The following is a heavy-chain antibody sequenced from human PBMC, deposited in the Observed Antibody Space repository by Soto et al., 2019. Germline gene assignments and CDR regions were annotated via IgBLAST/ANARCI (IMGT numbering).Heavy chain of an antibody. Sequence: SETLSLTCTVSGGSISSSSYYWGWIRQPPGKGLEWIGNIYYSGSTYYNPSLKSRVTISVDTSKNQFSLKLSSVTAADTAVYYCARDEGCSGGSCYFFGPNWFDPWGQGTLVTVSS. CDR1: GGSISSSSYY. CDR3: ARDEGCSGGSCYFFGPNWFDP. J-gene: IGHJ5*02. D-gene: IGHD2-15*01. CDR2: IYYSGST. V-gene: IGHV4-39*07.